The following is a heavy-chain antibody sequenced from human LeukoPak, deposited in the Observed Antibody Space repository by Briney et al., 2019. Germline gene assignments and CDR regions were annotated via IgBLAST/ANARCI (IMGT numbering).Heavy chain of an antibody. CDR2: IRSSGST. V-gene: IGHV4-59*01. CDR3: ARDVTPATL. CDR1: GGSISSNY. D-gene: IGHD3-16*01. J-gene: IGHJ4*02. Sequence: PSETLSLTYTLSGGSISSNYWSWIRQPPGKGLKWIGYIRSSGSTNYNPSLKSRVTISMDTSKNQFSLQLSSVTAADTAVYYCARDVTPATLWGQGTLVTVSS.